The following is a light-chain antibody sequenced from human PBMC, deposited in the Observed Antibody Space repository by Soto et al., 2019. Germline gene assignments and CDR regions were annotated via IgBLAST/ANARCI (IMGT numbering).Light chain of an antibody. CDR1: QTISSW. J-gene: IGKJ5*01. CDR3: QQYNSPYT. V-gene: IGKV1-5*03. Sequence: DIQMTQTPSTLSGSVGDRVTITCRASQTISSWLAWYQQKPGKAPKLLIYKASSLESGVPSRFSGSGSGTEFTLTISSLQPDDFATYYCQQYNSPYTFGQGTRLEIK. CDR2: KAS.